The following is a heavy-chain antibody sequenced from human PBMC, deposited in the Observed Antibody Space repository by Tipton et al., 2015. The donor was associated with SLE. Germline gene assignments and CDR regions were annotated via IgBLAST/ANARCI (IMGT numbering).Heavy chain of an antibody. J-gene: IGHJ4*02. CDR2: IYYSGST. D-gene: IGHD2-21*02. CDR3: ARQLGWGDPFAFDY. Sequence: TLSLTCTVSGGSISSSSYYWGWIRQPPGKGLEWIGSIYYSGSTYYNPSLKSRVTISVDTSRSLFSLKLGSVTAADTAIYYCARQLGWGDPFAFDYWGQGTLVTVSS. CDR1: GGSISSSSYY. V-gene: IGHV4-39*01.